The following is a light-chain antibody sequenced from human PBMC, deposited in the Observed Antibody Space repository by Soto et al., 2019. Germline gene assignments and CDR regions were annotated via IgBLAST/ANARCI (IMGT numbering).Light chain of an antibody. J-gene: IGKJ1*01. Sequence: EIVLTQSPATLSLSPGERATLSCRASQSINRYLAWYQQKPGQAPRLLIFAASNRATGIPDRLSGSGSGTDFTLTISRLEPEDFAVYFCQQYSSPPQTFGQGTKVDI. CDR2: AAS. CDR3: QQYSSPPQT. V-gene: IGKV3-20*01. CDR1: QSINRY.